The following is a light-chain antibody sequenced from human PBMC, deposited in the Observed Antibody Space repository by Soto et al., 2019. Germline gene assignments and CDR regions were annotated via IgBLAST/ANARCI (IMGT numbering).Light chain of an antibody. CDR2: EVS. Sequence: QSALTQPASVSGSPGQSITISCTGTSSDVGGYNYVSWYQQHPGKAPKLMIYEVSNRPSGISNRFSGSKSGNTASLTISGLRAEDEADYYCTSYTSNGPDVFGTGTKLTVL. V-gene: IGLV2-14*01. CDR1: SSDVGGYNY. J-gene: IGLJ1*01. CDR3: TSYTSNGPDV.